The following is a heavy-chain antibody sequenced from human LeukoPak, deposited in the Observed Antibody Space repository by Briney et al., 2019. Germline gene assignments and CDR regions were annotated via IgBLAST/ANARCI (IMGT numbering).Heavy chain of an antibody. CDR3: ARSTRPYYDFWSGYPFDY. CDR2: INPNSGGT. D-gene: IGHD3-3*01. V-gene: IGHV1-2*02. Sequence: ASVKVSCKASGYTFTGYYMHWVQQAPGQGLEWMGWINPNSGGTNYAQKFQGRVTMTRDTSISTAYMELSRLRSDDTAVYYCARSTRPYYDFWSGYPFDYWGQGTLVSVSS. CDR1: GYTFTGYY. J-gene: IGHJ4*02.